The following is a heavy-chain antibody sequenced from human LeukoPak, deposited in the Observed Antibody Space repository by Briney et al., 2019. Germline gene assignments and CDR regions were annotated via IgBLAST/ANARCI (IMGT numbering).Heavy chain of an antibody. J-gene: IGHJ4*02. D-gene: IGHD3-22*01. CDR1: GGSISSYY. CDR3: AREDTGDYYSYYFDY. Sequence: SETLSLTCTVSGGSISSYYWSWIRQPAGKGLEWIGRISTSGSTNYSPSLKSRVSMSVDASKNQFSLRLSSVSAADTAVYYCAREDTGDYYSYYFDYWGQGTLVTVSS. CDR2: ISTSGST. V-gene: IGHV4-4*07.